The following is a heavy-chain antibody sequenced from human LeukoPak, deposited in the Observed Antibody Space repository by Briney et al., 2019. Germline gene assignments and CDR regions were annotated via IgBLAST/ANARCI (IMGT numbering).Heavy chain of an antibody. CDR2: IYSGGST. CDR3: VDSSGFDAFDI. J-gene: IGHJ3*02. Sequence: GGSLRLSCAASGFTVSSNYMSWVRQAPGEGLEWVSVIYSGGSTYYADSVKGRFTISRDNSKNTLYLQMNSLRAEDTAVYYCVDSSGFDAFDIWGQGTMVTVSS. V-gene: IGHV3-53*01. CDR1: GFTVSSNY. D-gene: IGHD3-22*01.